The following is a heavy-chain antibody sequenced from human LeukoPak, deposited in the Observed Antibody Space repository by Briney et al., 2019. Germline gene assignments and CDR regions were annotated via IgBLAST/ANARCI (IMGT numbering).Heavy chain of an antibody. V-gene: IGHV3-23*01. CDR2: ISGSGDNT. Sequence: GGTLRLSCAASGFTFSSHGMSWVRQAPGKGLEWVSTISGSGDNTYYADSVKGRFTISRDNAKNSLYLQMNSLRAEDTAVYYCARQKGIVGATTWIDYWGQGTLVTVSS. D-gene: IGHD1-26*01. J-gene: IGHJ4*02. CDR1: GFTFSSHG. CDR3: ARQKGIVGATTWIDY.